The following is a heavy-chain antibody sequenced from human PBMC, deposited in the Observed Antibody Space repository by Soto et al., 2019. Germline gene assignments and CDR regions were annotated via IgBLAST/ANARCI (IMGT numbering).Heavy chain of an antibody. CDR2: IYYSGST. CDR1: GGSISSSSYY. CDR3: AGSTSWFDP. J-gene: IGHJ5*02. Sequence: SETLSLTCTVSGGSISSSSYYWGWIRQPPGKGLEWIGSIYYSGSTYYNPSLKSRVTISVDTSKNQFSLKLSSVTAADTAVYYCAGSTSWFDPWGQETLVNVSS. D-gene: IGHD6-13*01. V-gene: IGHV4-39*01.